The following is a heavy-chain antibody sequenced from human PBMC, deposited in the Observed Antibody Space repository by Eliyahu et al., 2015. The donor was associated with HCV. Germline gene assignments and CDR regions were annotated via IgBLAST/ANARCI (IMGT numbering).Heavy chain of an antibody. CDR1: GGTFSSYT. V-gene: IGHV1-69*02. CDR3: ASSLTGIYSSSWYDYYYGMDV. J-gene: IGHJ6*02. Sequence: EVKKPGSSVKVSCKASGGTFSSYTISWVRQAPGQGLEWMGRIIPILGIANYAXKFXGRVTITADKSTSTAYMELSSLRSEDTAVYYCASSLTGIYSSSWYDYYYGMDVWGQGTTVTVSS. D-gene: IGHD6-13*01. CDR2: IIPILGIA.